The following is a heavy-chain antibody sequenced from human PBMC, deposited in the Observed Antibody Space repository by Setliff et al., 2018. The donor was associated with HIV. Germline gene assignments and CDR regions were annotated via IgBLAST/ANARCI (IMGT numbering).Heavy chain of an antibody. CDR2: IYHSGIT. V-gene: IGHV4-31*03. CDR3: ARGIAAAEGHFDY. CDR1: GGSISSGGYY. Sequence: PSETLSLTCTVSGGSISSGGYYWSWIRQHPGKGLEWIGYIYHSGITYYNPSLKSRVTISLDTSKNQFSLKLSSVTAADTAVYYCARGIAAAEGHFDYWGQGTLVTVSS. D-gene: IGHD6-13*01. J-gene: IGHJ4*02.